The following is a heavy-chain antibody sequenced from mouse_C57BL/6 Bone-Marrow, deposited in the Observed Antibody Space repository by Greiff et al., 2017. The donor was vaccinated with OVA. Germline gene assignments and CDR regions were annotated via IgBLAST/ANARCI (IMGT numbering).Heavy chain of an antibody. D-gene: IGHD2-5*01. CDR1: GFTITDYY. V-gene: IGHV14-1*01. CDR2: IDPEDGDT. Sequence: EVQLQESGAELVRPGASVKLSCTASGFTITDYYMHWVKQRPEQGLEWIGRIDPEDGDTEYAPKFQGKATWTADTSSNTAYLQLSSLTSEDTAVYYCTTLYYSNYAWFAYWGQGTLVTVSA. CDR3: TTLYYSNYAWFAY. J-gene: IGHJ3*01.